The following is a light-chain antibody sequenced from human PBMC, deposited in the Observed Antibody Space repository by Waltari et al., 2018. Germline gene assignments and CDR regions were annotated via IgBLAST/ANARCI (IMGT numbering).Light chain of an antibody. CDR1: SSDVGGYNF. Sequence: QSALTQPASVSGSPGQSITISCTGTSSDVGGYNFVSWYQQYPGKAPKLVIYDVNARPSVASDRFSGSKSGNTASLVISGLQPDDEADYYCSSYTATRHYVFGTGTKVTVL. J-gene: IGLJ1*01. V-gene: IGLV2-14*03. CDR3: SSYTATRHYV. CDR2: DVN.